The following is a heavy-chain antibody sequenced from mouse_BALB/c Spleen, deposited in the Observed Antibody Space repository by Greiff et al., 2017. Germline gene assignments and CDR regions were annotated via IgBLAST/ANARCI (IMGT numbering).Heavy chain of an antibody. CDR1: GFTFSSYA. CDR2: ISSGGST. CDR3: ARRGDYVWYFDV. J-gene: IGHJ1*01. D-gene: IGHD2-4*01. Sequence: EVKLVESGGGLVKPGGSLKLSCAASGFTFSSYAMSWVRQTPEKRLEWVASISSGGSTYYPDSVKGRFTISRDNARNILYLQMSSLRSEDTAMYYCARRGDYVWYFDVWGAGTTVTVSS. V-gene: IGHV5-6-5*01.